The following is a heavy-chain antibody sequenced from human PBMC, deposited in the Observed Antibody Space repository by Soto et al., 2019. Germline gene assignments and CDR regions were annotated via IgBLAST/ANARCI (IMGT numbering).Heavy chain of an antibody. D-gene: IGHD6-19*01. CDR3: ASWKGRSSGRGY. CDR2: ISSSSSYT. Sequence: QVQLVESGGGLVKPGGFLRLSCAASGFTFSDYYMSWIRQAPGKGLEWVSYISSSSSYTNYADSVKGRFTISRDNAKNSLYLQMNSLRAEDTAVYYCASWKGRSSGRGYWGQGTLVTVSS. CDR1: GFTFSDYY. J-gene: IGHJ4*02. V-gene: IGHV3-11*06.